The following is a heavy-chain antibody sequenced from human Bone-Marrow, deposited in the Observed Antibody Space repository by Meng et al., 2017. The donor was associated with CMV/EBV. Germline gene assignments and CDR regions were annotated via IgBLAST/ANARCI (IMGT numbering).Heavy chain of an antibody. V-gene: IGHV3-30*02. D-gene: IGHD3-10*01. Sequence: GESLKISCAASGFTFSSYGMHWVRQAPGKGLEWVAFIRYDGSNKYYADSVKGRFTISRDNSKNTLYLQMNSLRAEDTAVYYCTNSGFDYWGQGTLVTVSS. CDR2: IRYDGSNK. CDR3: TNSGFDY. J-gene: IGHJ4*02. CDR1: GFTFSSYG.